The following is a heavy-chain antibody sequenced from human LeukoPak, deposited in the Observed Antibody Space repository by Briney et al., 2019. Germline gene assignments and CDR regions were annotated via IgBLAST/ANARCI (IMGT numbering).Heavy chain of an antibody. CDR3: ARDDYGDYVLFDP. J-gene: IGHJ5*02. CDR2: INPNSGGT. D-gene: IGHD4-17*01. CDR1: GYTFTGYY. V-gene: IGHV1-2*02. Sequence: ASVKVSCKASGYTFTGYYMHWVRQAPGQGLEWMGWINPNSGGTNYAQKFQGRVTMTRDTSISTAYMELSRLRSDDAAVYYCARDDYGDYVLFDPWGQGTLVTVSS.